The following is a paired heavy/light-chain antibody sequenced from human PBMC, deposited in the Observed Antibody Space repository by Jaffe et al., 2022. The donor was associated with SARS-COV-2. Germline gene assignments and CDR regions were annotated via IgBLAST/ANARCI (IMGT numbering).Light chain of an antibody. Sequence: QSALTQPPSASGSPGQSVTISCTGTSSDIGAYDFVSWYQQHPGKAPRLMIFEVTKRPSGVPDRFSASKSGNTASLTVSGLQAEDEADYYCSSNIGNHRYVFGPGTKVTVL. CDR2: EVT. CDR3: SSNIGNHRYV. J-gene: IGLJ1*01. CDR1: SSDIGAYDF. V-gene: IGLV2-8*01.
Heavy chain of an antibody. CDR3: ARWGVPAGLDI. CDR1: GFTFSNYW. Sequence: EVRLVESGGGLVQPGGSLRLSCAASGFTFSNYWMGWVRQAPGKGLEWVANIRQRGEERVYVDSVKGRFTISRDDAKNSVFLQMDSLTAEDAAVYFCARWGVPAGLDIWGQGTMVTVSS. CDR2: IRQRGEER. J-gene: IGHJ3*02. V-gene: IGHV3-7*01. D-gene: IGHD6-19*01.